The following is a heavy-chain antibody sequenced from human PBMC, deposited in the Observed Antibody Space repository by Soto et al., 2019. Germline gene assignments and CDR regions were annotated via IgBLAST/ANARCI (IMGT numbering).Heavy chain of an antibody. CDR2: IDPSDSYT. J-gene: IGHJ4*02. CDR1: GYSCTSYW. CDR3: ARHSLYYDFWSGYSYYFDY. Sequence: PGESLKISCKGSGYSCTSYWIILVRQMPGKGLEWMGRIDPSDSYTNYSPSFQGHVTISADKSISTAYLQWSSLKASDTAMYYCARHSLYYDFWSGYSYYFDYWGQGTLVIVSS. V-gene: IGHV5-10-1*01. D-gene: IGHD3-3*01.